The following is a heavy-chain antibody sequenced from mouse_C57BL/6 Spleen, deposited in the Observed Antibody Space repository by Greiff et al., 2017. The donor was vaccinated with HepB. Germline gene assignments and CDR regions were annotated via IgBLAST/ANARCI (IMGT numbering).Heavy chain of an antibody. Sequence: QVQLQQPGAELVMPGASVKLSCKASGYTFTSYWMHWVKQRPGQGLEWIGEIDPSDSYTNYNQKFKGKSTLTVDKSSSTAYMQLRSLTSEDSAVYYCARGGYYYGSSYFDYWGQGTTLTVSA. V-gene: IGHV1-69*01. J-gene: IGHJ2*01. CDR1: GYTFTSYW. CDR3: ARGGYYYGSSYFDY. D-gene: IGHD1-1*01. CDR2: IDPSDSYT.